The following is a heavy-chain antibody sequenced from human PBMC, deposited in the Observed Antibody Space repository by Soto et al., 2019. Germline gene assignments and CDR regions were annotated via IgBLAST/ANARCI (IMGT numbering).Heavy chain of an antibody. D-gene: IGHD6-13*01. V-gene: IGHV3-30-3*01. CDR3: AREGPAAGQYYFDY. Sequence: GGSLRLSCAASGFTFGSYAMHWVRQAPGKGLEWVAVISYDGSNKYYADSVKGRFTISRDNSKNTLYLQMNSLRAEDTAVYYCAREGPAAGQYYFDYWGQGTLVTVSS. CDR2: ISYDGSNK. CDR1: GFTFGSYA. J-gene: IGHJ4*02.